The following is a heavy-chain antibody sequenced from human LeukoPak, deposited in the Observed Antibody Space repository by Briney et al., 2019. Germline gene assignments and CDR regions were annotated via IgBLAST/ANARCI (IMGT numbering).Heavy chain of an antibody. J-gene: IGHJ4*02. CDR1: GGSISSYY. D-gene: IGHD2-2*01. CDR2: IYYSGST. V-gene: IGHV4-59*12. Sequence: SETLSLTCTVSGGSISSYYWSWIRQPPGKGLEWIGYIYYSGSTNYNPSLKSRVTISVDTSKNQFSLKLSSVTAADTAVYYCARGDIVVVPAAITRKHFDYWGQGTLVTVSS. CDR3: ARGDIVVVPAAITRKHFDY.